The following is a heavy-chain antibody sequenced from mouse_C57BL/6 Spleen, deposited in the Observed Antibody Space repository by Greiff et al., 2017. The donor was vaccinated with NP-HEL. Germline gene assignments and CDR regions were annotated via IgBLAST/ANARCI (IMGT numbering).Heavy chain of an antibody. CDR3: ARRGITTVVATDWYFDV. Sequence: VQLQQSGPELVKPGASVKMSCKASGYTFTDYNMHWVKQSHGKSLEWIGYINPNNGGTSYNQKFKGKATLTVNKSSSTAYMELRSLTSEDSAVYYCARRGITTVVATDWYFDVWGTGTTVTVSS. V-gene: IGHV1-22*01. CDR1: GYTFTDYN. CDR2: INPNNGGT. D-gene: IGHD1-1*01. J-gene: IGHJ1*03.